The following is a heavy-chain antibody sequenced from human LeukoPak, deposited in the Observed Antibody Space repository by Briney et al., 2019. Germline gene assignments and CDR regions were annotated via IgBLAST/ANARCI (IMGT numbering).Heavy chain of an antibody. J-gene: IGHJ4*02. CDR3: ARGSDGYSSSPPSDY. V-gene: IGHV1-24*01. Sequence: GASVKVSCKVSGYTLTELSMHWVRQAPGKGVEGMGGFDPEDGETIYAQKFQGRVTMTEDTSTDTAYMELSSLRSEDTAVYYCARGSDGYSSSPPSDYWGQGTLVTVSS. D-gene: IGHD6-6*01. CDR1: GYTLTELS. CDR2: FDPEDGET.